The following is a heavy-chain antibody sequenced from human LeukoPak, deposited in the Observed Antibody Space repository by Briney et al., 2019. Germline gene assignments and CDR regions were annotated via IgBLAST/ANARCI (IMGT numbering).Heavy chain of an antibody. J-gene: IGHJ4*02. CDR1: GGTFSSYA. V-gene: IGHV1-18*01. CDR3: ARDRGDGGYYDSSGYYSTPNFEY. D-gene: IGHD3-22*01. CDR2: INTYNGNT. Sequence: ASVKVSCKASGGTFSSYAISWVRQAPGQGLEWMAWINTYNGNTYYAEKFQGRVTMTTDTSTSTAYMELRSLRSDDTAVYYCARDRGDGGYYDSSGYYSTPNFEYWGQGTLVTVSS.